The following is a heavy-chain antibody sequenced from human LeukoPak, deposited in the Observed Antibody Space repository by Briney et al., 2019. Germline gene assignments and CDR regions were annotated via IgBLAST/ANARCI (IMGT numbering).Heavy chain of an antibody. V-gene: IGHV3-66*01. CDR3: ARVTDGDYPDY. J-gene: IGHJ4*02. Sequence: LGGSLRLSCAASGFTVSSNYMTWVRQAPGKGLEWVSLIYIGDSTFYADSVKGRFTISRDSSKNTLYLQMNSLRGEDTAVYYCARVTDGDYPDYWGQGTLVTVSS. CDR1: GFTVSSNY. CDR2: IYIGDST. D-gene: IGHD4-17*01.